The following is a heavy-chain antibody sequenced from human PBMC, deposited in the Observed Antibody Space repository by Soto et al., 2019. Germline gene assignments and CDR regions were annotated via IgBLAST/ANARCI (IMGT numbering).Heavy chain of an antibody. V-gene: IGHV3-23*01. CDR1: GFIFSNYA. CDR2: ISGSGADT. D-gene: IGHD2-15*01. CDR3: AKDTGRGGGSVCDY. J-gene: IGHJ4*02. Sequence: EVQLLESGGGLVQPGGSLKLSCAPSGFIFSNYAMSWVRQARGKGLEWVSDISGSGADTYYTESVKGRFTISRDNFKNTLYLQMNSLRADDTGVYYCAKDTGRGGGSVCDYWGQGTLVTVSS.